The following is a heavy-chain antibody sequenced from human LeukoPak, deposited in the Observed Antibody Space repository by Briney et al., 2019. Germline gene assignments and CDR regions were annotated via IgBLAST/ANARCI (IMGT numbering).Heavy chain of an antibody. CDR3: ARDPAHCSYDACNLRPDS. Sequence: GGSLRLSCVASGFTFSSYGMHWVRQAPGKGLEWVAFIRFGGSYDYYADSVKGRFTISRDDPKNTLSLQMNSLRAEDTAVYYCARDPAHCSYDACNLRPDSWGQGTLVTVSS. J-gene: IGHJ4*02. CDR2: IRFGGSYD. V-gene: IGHV3-30*02. CDR1: GFTFSSYG. D-gene: IGHD2-15*01.